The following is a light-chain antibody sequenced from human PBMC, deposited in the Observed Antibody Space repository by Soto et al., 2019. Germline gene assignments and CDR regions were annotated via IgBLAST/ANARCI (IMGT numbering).Light chain of an antibody. CDR3: QQYGSSPMYT. Sequence: EIVLTQSPGTLSLSPGERATHSCRASQSVSSSYLAWYQQKPGQAPRLLIYSASSRATGIPDRFSGSGSGTDFTLTISRLEPEDFAVYYCQQYGSSPMYTFGQGTKLEIK. CDR1: QSVSSSY. CDR2: SAS. J-gene: IGKJ2*01. V-gene: IGKV3-20*01.